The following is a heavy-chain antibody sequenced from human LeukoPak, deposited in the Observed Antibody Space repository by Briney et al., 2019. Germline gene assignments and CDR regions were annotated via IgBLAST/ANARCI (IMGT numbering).Heavy chain of an antibody. D-gene: IGHD3-10*01. CDR2: IIPILGIA. CDR1: GGTFSRYA. V-gene: IGHV1-69*04. CDR3: ARESYYGSGSYSSLDY. Sequence: GASVKVSCKASGGTFSRYAISWVRQAPGQGLEWMGRIIPILGIANYAQKFQGRVTITADKSTSTAYMELSSLRSEDTAVYYCARESYYGSGSYSSLDYWGQGTLVTVSS. J-gene: IGHJ4*02.